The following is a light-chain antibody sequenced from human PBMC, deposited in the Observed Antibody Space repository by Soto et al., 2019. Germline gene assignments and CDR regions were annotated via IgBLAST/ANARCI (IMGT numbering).Light chain of an antibody. CDR1: QSLFSVSNNKNY. CDR2: WAS. J-gene: IGKJ4*01. Sequence: DIVLTQSPDSLAVSLCERATINCKSSQSLFSVSNNKNYLTWYQQKPGQPPTLLVYWASTREFGVPDRFSGSGSGTDFTLTISSLQADDVAVYYCQQYYTTPLTFGGGTKVDIK. V-gene: IGKV4-1*01. CDR3: QQYYTTPLT.